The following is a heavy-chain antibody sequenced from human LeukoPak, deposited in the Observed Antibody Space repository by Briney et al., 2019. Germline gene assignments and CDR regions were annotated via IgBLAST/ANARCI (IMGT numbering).Heavy chain of an antibody. V-gene: IGHV4-61*02. Sequence: KPSETLSLTCAVSGASVNTGTYFWTWVRQPAGKALEWIGRFHTSEGTRYNPSLESRVTISVDTSKNHFSLEMTSVTAADTAVYYCASTVFGVTYNWLDPWGQGTLVTVSS. CDR3: ASTVFGVTYNWLDP. CDR2: FHTSEGT. J-gene: IGHJ5*02. CDR1: GASVNTGTYF. D-gene: IGHD3-3*01.